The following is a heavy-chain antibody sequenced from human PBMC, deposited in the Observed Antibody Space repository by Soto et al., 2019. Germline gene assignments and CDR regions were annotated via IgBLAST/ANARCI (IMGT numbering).Heavy chain of an antibody. Sequence: SDTLSLTSTVSGGSSRSYYWSWLGQPPRKGLEWIGYIYYSGSTNYNPSLKSRVTISVDTSKNQFSLKLSSVTAADTAVYYCARGRGYYDSSGYLEYFQHWGQGTLVTVS. J-gene: IGHJ1*01. CDR3: ARGRGYYDSSGYLEYFQH. D-gene: IGHD3-22*01. V-gene: IGHV4-59*07. CDR1: GGSSRSYY. CDR2: IYYSGST.